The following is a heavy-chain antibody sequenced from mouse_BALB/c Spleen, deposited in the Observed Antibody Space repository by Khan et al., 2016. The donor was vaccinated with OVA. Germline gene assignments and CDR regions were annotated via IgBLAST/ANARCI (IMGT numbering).Heavy chain of an antibody. CDR3: TRSGYGSFAY. Sequence: VQLQQSGAELVKPGASVRLSCKASGYTFTSYYLYWVKQRPGKGLEWIGDINPSSGGTNFNEKFKSKATLTVDKSSSTAYIQLNRLTSEDSAVYYCTRSGYGSFAYWGQGTLVTVSA. CDR2: INPSSGGT. J-gene: IGHJ3*01. V-gene: IGHV1S81*02. CDR1: GYTFTSYY. D-gene: IGHD2-2*01.